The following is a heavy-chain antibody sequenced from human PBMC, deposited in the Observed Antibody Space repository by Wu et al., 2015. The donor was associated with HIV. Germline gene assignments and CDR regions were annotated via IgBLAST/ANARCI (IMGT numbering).Heavy chain of an antibody. D-gene: IGHD6-19*01. V-gene: IGHV1-2*02. CDR3: ARGYSSGWGSDAFDI. CDR2: INPNSGGT. Sequence: QVQLVQSGAEVKKPGASVKVSCKASGYTFTGYYMHWVRQAPGQGLEWMGWINPNSGGTNYAQKFQGRVTMTRDTSISTAYMELSRLRSDDTAVYYCARGYSSGWGSDAFDIWGQGTMVTVSS. CDR1: GYTFTGYY. J-gene: IGHJ3*02.